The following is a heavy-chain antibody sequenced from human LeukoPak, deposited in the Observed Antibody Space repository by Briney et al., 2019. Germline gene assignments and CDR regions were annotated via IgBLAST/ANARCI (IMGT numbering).Heavy chain of an antibody. CDR2: ISGSGGST. D-gene: IGHD2-2*02. CDR3: AKSDCSSTSCYIVDY. CDR1: GFTFSSYA. Sequence: PGGSLRLSCAASGFTFSSYAMSWVRQAPGKGLEWVSAISGSGGSTYYADSVKGRFTISRDNSKNTLYLQMNSPRAEDTAVYYCAKSDCSSTSCYIVDYWGQGTLVTVSS. J-gene: IGHJ4*02. V-gene: IGHV3-23*01.